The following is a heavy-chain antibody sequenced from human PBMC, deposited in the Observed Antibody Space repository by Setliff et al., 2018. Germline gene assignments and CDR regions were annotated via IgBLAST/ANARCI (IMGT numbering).Heavy chain of an antibody. J-gene: IGHJ4*02. Sequence: GSLRLSCGASGFTYKNDWVSWVRQAPGKGLEWLASINPDGSEKYYVDSVKGRFTISRDNARNSLSLQMNSLRAEDTAVYYCARGFRYCHGGSCYLPDSWGQGTLVTVSS. CDR2: INPDGSEK. CDR1: GFTYKNDW. D-gene: IGHD2-15*01. CDR3: ARGFRYCHGGSCYLPDS. V-gene: IGHV3-7*01.